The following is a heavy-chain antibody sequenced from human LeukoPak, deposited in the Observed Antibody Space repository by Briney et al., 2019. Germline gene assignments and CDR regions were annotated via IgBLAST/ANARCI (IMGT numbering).Heavy chain of an antibody. V-gene: IGHV3-64*01. J-gene: IGHJ6*02. CDR2: ISSNGGST. Sequence: GGSLRLSCAASGFTSSSYAIHWVRQAPGKGLEYVSAISSNGGSTYYANSVKGRFTISRDNSKNTLYLQMGSLRAEDMAVYYCARDEAYYYGSGSYYKGNLYYYGMDVWGQGTTVTVSS. CDR3: ARDEAYYYGSGSYYKGNLYYYGMDV. D-gene: IGHD3-10*01. CDR1: GFTSSSYA.